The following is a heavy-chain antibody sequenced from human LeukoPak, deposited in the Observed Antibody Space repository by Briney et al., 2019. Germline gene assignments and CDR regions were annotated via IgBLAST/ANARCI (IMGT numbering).Heavy chain of an antibody. V-gene: IGHV3-23*01. CDR2: MTGPADTT. Sequence: PGGSLRLSCAASGFNFNNFAMSWVRQAPGKGPEWLSAMTGPADTTYYAESVKGRCTISRDYSKSMVYLQMNSLRVEDTAIYYCTKGAEIDHWGQGTLVTVSS. CDR1: GFNFNNFA. J-gene: IGHJ4*02. CDR3: TKGAEIDH.